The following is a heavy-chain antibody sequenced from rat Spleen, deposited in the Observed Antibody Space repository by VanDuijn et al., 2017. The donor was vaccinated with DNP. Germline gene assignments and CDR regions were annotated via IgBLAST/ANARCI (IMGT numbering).Heavy chain of an antibody. D-gene: IGHD1-10*01. CDR2: ITSSGGTT. CDR1: GFTFNNFW. CDR3: ARWSNSHWYFDF. Sequence: EVQLVESGGDLVQPGRSLQLSCVGSGFTFNNFWMTWFRLVPGKGLEWVASITSSGGTTYYPDSVKGRFTISRDIAKNTLYLQMNSLRSEDTATYYCARWSNSHWYFDFWGPGTMVTVSS. J-gene: IGHJ1*01. V-gene: IGHV5-31*01.